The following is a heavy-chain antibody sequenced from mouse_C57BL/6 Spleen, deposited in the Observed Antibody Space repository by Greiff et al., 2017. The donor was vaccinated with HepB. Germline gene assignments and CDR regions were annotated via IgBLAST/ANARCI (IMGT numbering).Heavy chain of an antibody. V-gene: IGHV1-72*01. CDR2: IDPNSGGT. Sequence: QQSCKASGYTFTSYWMHWVKQRPGRGLEWIGRIDPNSGGTKYNEKFKSKATLTVDKPSSTAYMQLSSLTSEDSAVYYCARSKTTTVVANLDYWGQGTTLTVSS. CDR3: ARSKTTTVVANLDY. D-gene: IGHD1-1*01. J-gene: IGHJ2*01. CDR1: GYTFTSYW.